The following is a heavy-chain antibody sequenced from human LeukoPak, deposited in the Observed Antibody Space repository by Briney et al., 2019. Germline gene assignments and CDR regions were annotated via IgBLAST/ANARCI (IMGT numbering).Heavy chain of an antibody. V-gene: IGHV1-2*06. D-gene: IGHD5-18*01. Sequence: GASVKVSCKASQYTFTKYYVHWVRLAPGQGLEWLGRINPDTGGTDYAPKFQGRVTLTADTSVHTAYMELKNLRSDDTAVYYCARDSGFSYGHYMDVWGKGTTVTVSS. CDR2: INPDTGGT. CDR1: QYTFTKYY. J-gene: IGHJ6*03. CDR3: ARDSGFSYGHYMDV.